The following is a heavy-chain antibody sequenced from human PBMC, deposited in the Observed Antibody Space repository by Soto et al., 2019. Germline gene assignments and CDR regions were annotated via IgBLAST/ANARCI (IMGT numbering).Heavy chain of an antibody. D-gene: IGHD5-12*01. CDR3: ARPRRGYYYEAAFDY. J-gene: IGHJ4*02. Sequence: QLQLQESGPGLVKPSETLSLTCTVSGGSISSSSYYWGWIRQPPGKGLEWIGSIYYSGSTYYNPSLKSRVTISVDTSKNQYPQMLSSGTAADTAVYYCARPRRGYYYEAAFDYWGQGTLVTVSS. CDR1: GGSISSSSYY. CDR2: IYYSGST. V-gene: IGHV4-39*01.